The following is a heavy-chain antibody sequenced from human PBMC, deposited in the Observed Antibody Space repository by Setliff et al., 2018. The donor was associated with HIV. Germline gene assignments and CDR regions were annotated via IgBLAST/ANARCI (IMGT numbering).Heavy chain of an antibody. CDR1: GDSVTSRNW. J-gene: IGHJ3*01. D-gene: IGHD3-22*01. V-gene: IGHV4-4*02. Sequence: RSQTLSLTCAVSGDSVTSRNWWSWVRQAPGKGLDWIGEIYHNGITNYNPSLKSRLIMSLDKSKNEISLKLSSVTAADTAAYYCARGGDYYDSTGARAGFDFWGQGTMVTVSS. CDR2: IYHNGIT. CDR3: ARGGDYYDSTGARAGFDF.